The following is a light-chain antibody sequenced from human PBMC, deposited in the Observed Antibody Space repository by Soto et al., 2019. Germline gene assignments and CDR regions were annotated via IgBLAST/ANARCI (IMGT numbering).Light chain of an antibody. CDR1: SSDVGGYNY. J-gene: IGLJ1*01. V-gene: IGLV2-11*01. Sequence: QSVLTQPRSVSGSPGQSVTISCTGTSSDVGGYNYVSWYQQYSGKAPKVMIYDVSKRPSGVPDRFSGSKSGNTASLTISGLQAEDEADYYCYSYAASNTFVFGTGTKLTVL. CDR2: DVS. CDR3: YSYAASNTFV.